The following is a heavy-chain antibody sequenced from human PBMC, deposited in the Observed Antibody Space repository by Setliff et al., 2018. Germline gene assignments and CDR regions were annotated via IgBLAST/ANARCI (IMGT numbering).Heavy chain of an antibody. V-gene: IGHV3-30*02. Sequence: GESLKISCKASGFTFSDYGMHWVRQAPGKGLEWVAFIRHDGNNKYYSDSVRGRFTISRDNSKTTVFLQMKSLRPEDTAIYYCAKEVMEMNLSGLDNWGQGNLVTVSS. CDR3: AKEVMEMNLSGLDN. CDR2: IRHDGNNK. D-gene: IGHD1-26*01. CDR1: GFTFSDYG. J-gene: IGHJ4*02.